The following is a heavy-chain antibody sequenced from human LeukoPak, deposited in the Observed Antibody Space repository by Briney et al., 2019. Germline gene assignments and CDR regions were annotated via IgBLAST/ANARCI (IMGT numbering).Heavy chain of an antibody. CDR2: IKQDGSEK. Sequence: GGSPRLSCAASGFTFSSYWMSWVRQAPGKGLEWVANIKQDGSEKYYVDSVKGRFTISRDNAKNSLYLQMNSLRAEDTAVYYCARDAPYGRVSYWGQGTLVTVSS. CDR1: GFTFSSYW. V-gene: IGHV3-7*05. D-gene: IGHD3-10*01. J-gene: IGHJ4*02. CDR3: ARDAPYGRVSY.